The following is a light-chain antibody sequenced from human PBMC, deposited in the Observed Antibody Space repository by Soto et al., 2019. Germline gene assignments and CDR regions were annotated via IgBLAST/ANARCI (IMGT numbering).Light chain of an antibody. CDR2: KAS. V-gene: IGKV1-5*03. J-gene: IGKJ2*01. Sequence: DIQMTQSPSTLSASVGDRVTITCRASQSISSWLAWYQQKPGKAPKLLLYKASSLESGGPSRFSGSGSGTEFTLTISSLQPDDFATYYCQQYNSYSYTFGQGTKLEIK. CDR1: QSISSW. CDR3: QQYNSYSYT.